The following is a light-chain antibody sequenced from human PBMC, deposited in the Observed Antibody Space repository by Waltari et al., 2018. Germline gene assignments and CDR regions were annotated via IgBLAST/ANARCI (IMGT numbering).Light chain of an antibody. V-gene: IGLV3-21*02. CDR1: SVGSKS. J-gene: IGLJ2*01. Sequence: SYVLTQPPSVSVAPGQTATITCGGKSVGSKSVHWYQQKPGQAPVLVVYDDSDWPSGVPDRFSGSNSGNTATLTSSRVEAGDEADYYCQVWDSISNHVVFGGGTRLTVL. CDR2: DDS. CDR3: QVWDSISNHVV.